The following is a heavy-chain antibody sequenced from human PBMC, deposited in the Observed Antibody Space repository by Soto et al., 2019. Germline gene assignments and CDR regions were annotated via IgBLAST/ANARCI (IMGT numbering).Heavy chain of an antibody. Sequence: QVQLVESGGGVVQPGNSLRLSCAASGFTFSTYPMHWVRQAPGKGLEWVAVISYDGSNKDYADSVKGRFTISRDNSKNTLYLQMNSLRAEDTAMFYCARDWSRYYDILTGYYTGDLDFWGQGTLVTVSS. CDR3: ARDWSRYYDILTGYYTGDLDF. CDR2: ISYDGSNK. V-gene: IGHV3-30-3*01. J-gene: IGHJ4*02. D-gene: IGHD3-9*01. CDR1: GFTFSTYP.